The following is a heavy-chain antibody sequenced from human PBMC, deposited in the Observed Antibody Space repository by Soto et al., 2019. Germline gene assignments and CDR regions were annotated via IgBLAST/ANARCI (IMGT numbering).Heavy chain of an antibody. Sequence: QEQLVQSGAEVKKPGSSVKVSCKVSGGTFSTYAISWVRQAPGKGLEWMGGIIPIFNTAKYAQKFQGRVTITADKSTSTAHMELSSLRSEDTAVYYGARQMVNSGWYYGNWFDPWGQGTLVTVSS. CDR1: GGTFSTYA. CDR3: ARQMVNSGWYYGNWFDP. V-gene: IGHV1-69*06. CDR2: IIPIFNTA. D-gene: IGHD6-19*01. J-gene: IGHJ5*02.